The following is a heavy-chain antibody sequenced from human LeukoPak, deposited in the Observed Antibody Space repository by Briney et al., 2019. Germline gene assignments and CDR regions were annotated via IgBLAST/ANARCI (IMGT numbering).Heavy chain of an antibody. J-gene: IGHJ3*02. V-gene: IGHV3-72*01. CDR1: GFTFSDHY. CDR3: AKSFSTYYYDSSGYLGDAFDI. D-gene: IGHD3-22*01. CDR2: IRKKVNSYTT. Sequence: PGGSLRLSCAASGFTFSDHYMDWVRQAPGKGLEWVGRIRKKVNSYTTEYAATVKGRLTISRDDSKNSLYLQMNSLKTEDTAVYYCAKSFSTYYYDSSGYLGDAFDIWGQGTMVTVSS.